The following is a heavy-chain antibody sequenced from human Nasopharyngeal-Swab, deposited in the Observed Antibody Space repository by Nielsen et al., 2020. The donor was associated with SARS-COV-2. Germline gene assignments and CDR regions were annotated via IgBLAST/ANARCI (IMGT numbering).Heavy chain of an antibody. D-gene: IGHD6-19*01. CDR3: ARKRGEQWLSQFDY. Sequence: ASVKVSCKASGYTFINYGITWVRQAPGQGLEWMGWSSAYNSNTNYAQKFQGRVTMTTVTSTNTAYMELRSLRSDDTAVYYCARKRGEQWLSQFDYWGQGTLVTVSS. J-gene: IGHJ4*02. V-gene: IGHV1-18*01. CDR1: GYTFINYG. CDR2: SSAYNSNT.